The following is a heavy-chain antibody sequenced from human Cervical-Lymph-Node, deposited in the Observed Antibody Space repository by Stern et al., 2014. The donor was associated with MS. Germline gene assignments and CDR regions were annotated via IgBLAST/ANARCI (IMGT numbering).Heavy chain of an antibody. V-gene: IGHV1-69*05. Sequence: QDQLVQSGAEVTHPGSSVKVSCKASGGTVSSHTIRWVRQAPGQGLEWMRGIIPTFCTPHYALTFQCNVTITTDKPTGTSYLELNSLRSDDSAVDYCAREVTMVGFDPWGQGTLVTVSS. CDR2: IIPTFCTP. D-gene: IGHD3-10*02. CDR1: GGTVSSHT. J-gene: IGHJ5*02. CDR3: AREVTMVGFDP.